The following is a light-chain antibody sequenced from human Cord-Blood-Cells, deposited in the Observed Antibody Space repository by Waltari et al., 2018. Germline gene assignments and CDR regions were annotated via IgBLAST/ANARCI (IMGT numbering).Light chain of an antibody. Sequence: DIQMTQSPSSLSASVGHRVTITCQASQAISNYLNWYQQKPGKAPKLLICDASNLETGAPSMCSGSGSRTDFTFTISSLQPEDIATYYCQQYDNLLLTFGGGTKVEIK. CDR3: QQYDNLLLT. CDR1: QAISNY. CDR2: DAS. V-gene: IGKV1-33*01. J-gene: IGKJ4*01.